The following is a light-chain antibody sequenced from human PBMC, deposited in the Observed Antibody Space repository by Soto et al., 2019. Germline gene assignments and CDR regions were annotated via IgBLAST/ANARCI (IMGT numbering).Light chain of an antibody. V-gene: IGLV2-14*03. Sequence: QSALTQPASVSGSPGQSITISCTGTSTDVGGYNYVSWYQQHPGEAPKLMIYDVTNLPSGVSNRFSGSKSGNTSSLTISGLQAEDEADYYCNSYTSSTTYVFGTGTKLTVL. J-gene: IGLJ1*01. CDR3: NSYTSSTTYV. CDR1: STDVGGYNY. CDR2: DVT.